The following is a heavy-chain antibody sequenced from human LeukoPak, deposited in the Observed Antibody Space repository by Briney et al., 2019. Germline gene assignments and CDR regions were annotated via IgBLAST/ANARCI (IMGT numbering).Heavy chain of an antibody. CDR2: ISYDGSNK. CDR1: GFTFSSYG. D-gene: IGHD3-10*01. Sequence: GGSLTLSCAASGFTFSSYGMHWVRQAPGKGLEWVAVISYDGSNKYYADSVKGRFTISRDNSKNTLYLQMNSLRAEDTAVYYCAKDSYGSGSYYDYWGQGTLVTVSS. J-gene: IGHJ4*02. CDR3: AKDSYGSGSYYDY. V-gene: IGHV3-30*18.